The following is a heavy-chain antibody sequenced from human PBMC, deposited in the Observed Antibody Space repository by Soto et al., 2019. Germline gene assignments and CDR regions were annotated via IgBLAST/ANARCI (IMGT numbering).Heavy chain of an antibody. V-gene: IGHV1-69*13. CDR1: GGTFSSYA. J-gene: IGHJ5*02. CDR2: IIPIFGTA. D-gene: IGHD3-22*01. CDR3: ARDHRRSYYDSSGFWFDP. Sequence: ASVKVSCKASGGTFSSYAISWGRQAPGQGLEWMGGIIPIFGTANYAQKFQGRVTITADESTSTAYMELSSLRSEDTAVYYCARDHRRSYYDSSGFWFDPWGQGTLVTVSS.